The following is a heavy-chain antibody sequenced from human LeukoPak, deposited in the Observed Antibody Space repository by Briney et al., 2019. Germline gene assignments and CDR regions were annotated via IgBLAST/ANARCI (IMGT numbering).Heavy chain of an antibody. Sequence: ASVKVSCKASGYTFTSYGISWVRQAPGQGLEWMGIINPSGGSTSYAQKFQGRVTMTRDTSTSTVYMEMRSLRSEDTAVYYCARGNSPGHLLNGDYWGQGTLVTVSS. J-gene: IGHJ4*02. CDR3: ARGNSPGHLLNGDY. CDR2: INPSGGST. D-gene: IGHD1-14*01. V-gene: IGHV1-46*01. CDR1: GYTFTSYG.